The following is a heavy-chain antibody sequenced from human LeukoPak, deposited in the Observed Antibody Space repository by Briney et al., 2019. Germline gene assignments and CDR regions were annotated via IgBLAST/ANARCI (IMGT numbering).Heavy chain of an antibody. J-gene: IGHJ3*02. V-gene: IGHV4-34*01. CDR3: ARDPASSSWYFGAFDI. Sequence: SETLSLTCTVYGVSFSGYYWSWIRQPPGKGLEWIGEINHNGNTNYNPSLKSRVTISVDTSKNQFSLKLSSVTAADTAVYYCARDPASSSWYFGAFDIWGQGTMVTVSS. CDR1: GVSFSGYY. D-gene: IGHD6-13*01. CDR2: INHNGNT.